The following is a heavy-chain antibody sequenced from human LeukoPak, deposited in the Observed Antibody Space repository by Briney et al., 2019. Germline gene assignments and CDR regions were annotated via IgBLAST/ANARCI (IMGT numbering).Heavy chain of an antibody. CDR3: ARDSRIQLWLKRADYFDY. Sequence: ASVKVSCKASGYTFTSYGISWVRQAPGQGLEWMGWISAYNGNTNYAQKLQGRVTMTTDTSTSTAYMELRSLRSDDTAVYYCARDSRIQLWLKRADYFDYWGQGTLVTVSS. D-gene: IGHD5-18*01. J-gene: IGHJ4*02. CDR2: ISAYNGNT. V-gene: IGHV1-18*01. CDR1: GYTFTSYG.